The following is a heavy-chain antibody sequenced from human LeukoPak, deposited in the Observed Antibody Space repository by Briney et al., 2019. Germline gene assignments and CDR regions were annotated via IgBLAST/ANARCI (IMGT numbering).Heavy chain of an antibody. J-gene: IGHJ4*02. CDR2: IYHSGST. CDR3: NYYGSGSYPYFDY. D-gene: IGHD3-10*01. Sequence: PSQTLSLTCAVSGGSISSGGYSWSWIRQPPGKGLEWIGYIYHSGSTYYNPSLKSRVTISVDRSKNQFSLKLSSVTAADTAVYYCNYYGSGSYPYFDYWGQGTLVTVSS. V-gene: IGHV4-30-2*01. CDR1: GGSISSGGYS.